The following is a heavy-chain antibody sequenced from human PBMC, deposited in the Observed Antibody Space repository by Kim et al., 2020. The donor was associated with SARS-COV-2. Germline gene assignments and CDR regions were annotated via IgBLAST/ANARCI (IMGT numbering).Heavy chain of an antibody. D-gene: IGHD7-27*01. Sequence: DYAVSVKSRIIIDADTSKNQFSLQLNSVTPDDTAVYYCARDKWGSQPPQTWGQGTLVTVSS. CDR3: ARDKWGSQPPQT. V-gene: IGHV6-1*01. J-gene: IGHJ4*02.